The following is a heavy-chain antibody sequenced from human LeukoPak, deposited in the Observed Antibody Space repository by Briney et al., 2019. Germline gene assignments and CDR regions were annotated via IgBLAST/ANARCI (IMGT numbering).Heavy chain of an antibody. CDR3: ARGGYYGSGNDFRFDP. CDR2: IYASGST. CDR1: GGSISSYY. D-gene: IGHD3-10*01. V-gene: IGHV4-4*07. Sequence: SETLSLTCTVSGGSISSYYWSWLRQPAGKGLEWIGRIYASGSTNYNPSLKSRVTMSVDTSKNQFSLKLSSVTAADTAVYYCARGGYYGSGNDFRFDPWGQGTLVTVSS. J-gene: IGHJ5*02.